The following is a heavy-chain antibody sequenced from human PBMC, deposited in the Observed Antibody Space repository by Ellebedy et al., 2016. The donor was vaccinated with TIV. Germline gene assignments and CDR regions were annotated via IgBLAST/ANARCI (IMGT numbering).Heavy chain of an antibody. V-gene: IGHV1-24*01. Sequence: ASVKVSCXVSGYTLTELSMHWVRQAPGKGLEWMGGFDPEDGETIYAQKFQGRVTMTEDTSTDTAYMELSSLRSEDTAVYYCATRHGAPRKLRYFDWLPGDFSWFDPWGQGTLVTVSS. CDR2: FDPEDGET. CDR3: ATRHGAPRKLRYFDWLPGDFSWFDP. J-gene: IGHJ5*02. D-gene: IGHD3-9*01. CDR1: GYTLTELS.